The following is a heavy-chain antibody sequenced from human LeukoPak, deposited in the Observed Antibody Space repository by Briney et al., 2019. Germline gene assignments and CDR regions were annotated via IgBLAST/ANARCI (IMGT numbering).Heavy chain of an antibody. CDR3: ASPLANWDYYYYGMDV. Sequence: ASVKVSCKASGGTFSSYAISWVRQAPGQGLEWMGGIIPIFGTANYAQKFQGRVTITADESTSTAYMELSSLRSEDTAVYYCASPLANWDYYYYGMDVWGQGTTVTVSS. CDR1: GGTFSSYA. J-gene: IGHJ6*02. V-gene: IGHV1-69*13. D-gene: IGHD7-27*01. CDR2: IIPIFGTA.